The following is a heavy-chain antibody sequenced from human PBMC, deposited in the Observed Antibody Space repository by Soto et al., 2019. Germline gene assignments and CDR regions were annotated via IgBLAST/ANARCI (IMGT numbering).Heavy chain of an antibody. CDR2: IIPILGTA. CDR1: GGTFSSYA. D-gene: IGHD3-22*01. CDR3: ARGYYDSSGYYQFDY. J-gene: IGHJ4*02. Sequence: GASVKVSCKASGGTFSSYAISWVRQAPGQGLEWMGGIIPILGTANYAQKFQGRVTITADESTSTAYMELSSLRSEDTAVYYCARGYYDSSGYYQFDYWGQGTLVTVSS. V-gene: IGHV1-69*13.